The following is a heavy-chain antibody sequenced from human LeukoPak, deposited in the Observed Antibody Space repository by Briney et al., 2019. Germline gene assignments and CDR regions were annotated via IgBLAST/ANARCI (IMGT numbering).Heavy chain of an antibody. CDR2: IRYDGSNK. CDR3: AKVSLLWFGELFPNDY. J-gene: IGHJ4*02. V-gene: IGHV3-30*02. Sequence: PGGSLRLSCAASGFTFNNYGMHWVRQAPGKGLEWVAFIRYDGSNKYYADSVKGRFTISRDNSKNTLYLQMNSLRAEDTAVYYCAKVSLLWFGELFPNDYWGQGTLVTVSS. CDR1: GFTFNNYG. D-gene: IGHD3-10*01.